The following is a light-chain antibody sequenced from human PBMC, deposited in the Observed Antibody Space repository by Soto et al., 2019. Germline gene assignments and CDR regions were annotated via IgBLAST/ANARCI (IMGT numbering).Light chain of an antibody. CDR2: GAS. CDR1: QSVNSN. Sequence: EKVMTQSPAALSVSPGERATLSCRASQSVNSNLAWYQRKPGQAPRLLLYGASTRATGIPARFSGSASGTEFTLTISSLRSEDSAVYYCQQYNDWPLTLGGGTKVDIK. J-gene: IGKJ4*01. CDR3: QQYNDWPLT. V-gene: IGKV3-15*01.